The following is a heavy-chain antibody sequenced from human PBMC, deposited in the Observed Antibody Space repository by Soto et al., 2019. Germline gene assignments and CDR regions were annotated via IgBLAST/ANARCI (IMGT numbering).Heavy chain of an antibody. CDR3: ARHYSSGSRNWFDP. J-gene: IGHJ5*02. CDR1: GGSINSSSYF. Sequence: SETLSLTCSGSGGSINSSSYFWGWVRQPPGKGLEWIGSIYYSGSTYYNPSLRSRVTISVDTSKNQFSLKLSSVTAADTAVFYCARHYSSGSRNWFDPWGQGTLVTVSS. CDR2: IYYSGST. V-gene: IGHV4-39*01. D-gene: IGHD6-19*01.